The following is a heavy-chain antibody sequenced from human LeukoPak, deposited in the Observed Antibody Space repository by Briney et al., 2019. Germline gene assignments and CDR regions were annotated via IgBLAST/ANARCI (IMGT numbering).Heavy chain of an antibody. J-gene: IGHJ4*02. Sequence: SETLSLTCTVSGGSIRSSYYYWGWIRQPPGKGLEWIGHIYYSGTTNYNPSLKSRVTISVDTSKNQFSLRLNSVTAADTAVYYCARDGIVAPFDYWGQGTLVTVSS. D-gene: IGHD6-6*01. V-gene: IGHV4-61*05. CDR3: ARDGIVAPFDY. CDR1: GGSIRSSYYY. CDR2: IYYSGTT.